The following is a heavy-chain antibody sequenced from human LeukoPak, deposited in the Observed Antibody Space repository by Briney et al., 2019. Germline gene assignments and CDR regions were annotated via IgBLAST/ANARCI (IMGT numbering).Heavy chain of an antibody. CDR2: INPKNGGT. CDR1: GYTFTDYS. D-gene: IGHD3-9*01. Sequence: ASVKVSCKASGYTFTDYSMHWVRQAPGQGLEWMGWINPKNGGTYYAQKYQGRVTMTRDTSISTAYMELSSLVSDDTAAYYCAREADILTGYYKYWGQGTLVTVSS. V-gene: IGHV1-2*02. CDR3: AREADILTGYYKY. J-gene: IGHJ4*02.